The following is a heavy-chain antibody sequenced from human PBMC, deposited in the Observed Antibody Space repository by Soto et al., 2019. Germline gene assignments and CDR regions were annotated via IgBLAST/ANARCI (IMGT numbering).Heavy chain of an antibody. J-gene: IGHJ4*02. Sequence: GESLKISCKGSGYSFTSYWISWVRQMPGKGLEWMGRIDPSDSYTNYSPSFQGHVTISADKSISTAYLQWSSLKASDTAMYYCARHSLPGIAVAGIDYWGQGTLVTVSS. CDR2: IDPSDSYT. V-gene: IGHV5-10-1*01. D-gene: IGHD6-19*01. CDR3: ARHSLPGIAVAGIDY. CDR1: GYSFTSYW.